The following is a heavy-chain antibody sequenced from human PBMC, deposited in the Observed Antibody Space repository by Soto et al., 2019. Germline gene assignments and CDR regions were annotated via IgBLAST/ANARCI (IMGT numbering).Heavy chain of an antibody. CDR2: ISYDGSNK. CDR3: ARDGDFYSNGWYINHFDY. D-gene: IGHD6-19*01. J-gene: IGHJ4*02. V-gene: IGHV3-30-3*01. CDR1: GFTFSSHA. Sequence: QVQLVESGGGGVQPGRSLRLSCAASGFTFSSHAMHWVRQAPGKGLEWVAVISYDGSNKYYADSVEGRFTISRDNSQNTLYLHMNSLRAEDTAVYYCARDGDFYSNGWYINHFDYWGQGSLVTVSS.